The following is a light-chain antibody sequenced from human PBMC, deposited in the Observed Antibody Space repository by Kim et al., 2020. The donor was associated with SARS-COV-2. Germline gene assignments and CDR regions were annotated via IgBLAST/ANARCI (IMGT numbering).Light chain of an antibody. Sequence: SSELTQDPAVSVALGQTVRITCQGDSLRSYYASWYQQKPGQAPVLVIYGKNNRPSGIPDRFSGSSSRNTASLTITGAQAEDEADYYCNSRDSSTNHVVFG. J-gene: IGLJ2*01. CDR3: NSRDSSTNHVV. CDR2: GKN. CDR1: SLRSYY. V-gene: IGLV3-19*01.